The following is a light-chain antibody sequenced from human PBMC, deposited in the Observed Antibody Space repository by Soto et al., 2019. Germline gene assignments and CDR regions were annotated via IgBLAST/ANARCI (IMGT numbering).Light chain of an antibody. CDR2: AAS. CDR3: QQIDSYPRT. Sequence: AIQLTQSPSSLSASVGDRVTITCRAGQGISTLAWYQQKPGKAPNLLISAASTLETGFPSRFSGSGSGPDFALTILSLKTEDFASYYCQQIDSYPRTFGQGTQVEIK. V-gene: IGKV1-13*02. CDR1: QGIST. J-gene: IGKJ1*01.